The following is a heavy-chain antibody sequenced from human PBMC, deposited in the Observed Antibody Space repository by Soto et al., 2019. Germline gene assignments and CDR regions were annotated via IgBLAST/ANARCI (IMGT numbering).Heavy chain of an antibody. CDR1: GGSFSGYY. Sequence: ETLSLTCAVYGGSFSGYYWSWIRQPPGKGLEWIGEINHSGSTNYNPSLKSRVTISVDTSKNQFSLKLSSVTAADTAVYYCARGSRGVGATYYYYYYMDVWGKGTTVTVSS. CDR2: INHSGST. J-gene: IGHJ6*03. CDR3: ARGSRGVGATYYYYYYMDV. D-gene: IGHD1-26*01. V-gene: IGHV4-34*01.